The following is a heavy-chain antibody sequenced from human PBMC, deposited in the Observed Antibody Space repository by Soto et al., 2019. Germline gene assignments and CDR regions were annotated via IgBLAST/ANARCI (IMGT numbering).Heavy chain of an antibody. J-gene: IGHJ4*02. CDR3: AGSVLLSVGYFDY. CDR2: INAGNGNT. CDR1: GYTFTSYA. V-gene: IGHV1-3*01. Sequence: QVQLVQSGAEVKKPGASVKVSCKASGYTFTSYAMHWVRQAPGQRLEWMGWINAGNGNTKYSQKFQGRVTITRDTSASTAYMELSSLRSEDTAVYYCAGSVLLSVGYFDYWGQGTLVTVSS. D-gene: IGHD2-15*01.